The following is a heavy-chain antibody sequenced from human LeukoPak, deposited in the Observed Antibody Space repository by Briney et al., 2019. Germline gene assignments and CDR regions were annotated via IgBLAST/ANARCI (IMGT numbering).Heavy chain of an antibody. CDR2: IIPIFGTA. CDR3: ARWDSSSWYGPPITGFDP. V-gene: IGHV1-69*05. J-gene: IGHJ5*02. D-gene: IGHD6-13*01. CDR1: GGTFSSYA. Sequence: ASVKVSCKASGGTFSSYAISWVRQAPGQGLEWMGGIIPIFGTANYAQKFQGRVTITTDESTSTAYMELSSLRSEDTAVYYCARWDSSSWYGPPITGFDPWGQGTLVTVSS.